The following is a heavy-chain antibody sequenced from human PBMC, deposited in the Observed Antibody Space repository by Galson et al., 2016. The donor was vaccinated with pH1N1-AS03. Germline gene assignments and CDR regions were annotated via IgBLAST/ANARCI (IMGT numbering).Heavy chain of an antibody. Sequence: SLRLSCAASGFTLSDYWMSWVRQAPGKGLESVSLIFSGGDTMYAESVRGRFIISRDSSTNTVFLQMNSLRPEDTAIYYCPRDSWNSAGCFPGFWGRGTLVTVSS. D-gene: IGHD2/OR15-2a*01. CDR1: GFTLSDYW. CDR2: IFSGGDT. V-gene: IGHV3-66*02. J-gene: IGHJ4*02. CDR3: PRDSWNSAGCFPGF.